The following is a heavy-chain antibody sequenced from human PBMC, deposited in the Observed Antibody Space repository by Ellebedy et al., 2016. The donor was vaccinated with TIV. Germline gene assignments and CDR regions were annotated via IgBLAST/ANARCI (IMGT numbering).Heavy chain of an antibody. CDR1: GFTFTSYD. CDR3: ASDWRMDRGIIKSVSDF. D-gene: IGHD3-10*01. CDR2: KSHDGSKK. V-gene: IGHV3-30-3*01. J-gene: IGHJ4*02. Sequence: GESLKISCAASGFTFTSYDMHWVRQAPGEGLEWVAVKSHDGSKKYYADSVKCRFTISRDNSKNTLHLQMNSLRVEDTAVYYCASDWRMDRGIIKSVSDFWGQGILVTVSS.